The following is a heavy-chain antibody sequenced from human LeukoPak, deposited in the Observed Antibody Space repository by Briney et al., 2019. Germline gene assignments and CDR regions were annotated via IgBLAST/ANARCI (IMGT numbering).Heavy chain of an antibody. J-gene: IGHJ4*02. CDR1: GFTFSNFA. D-gene: IGHD6-19*01. V-gene: IGHV3-23*01. CDR3: AKLSGWTGWFFDY. CDR2: ISKSGDNS. Sequence: GGSLRLSCAASGFTFSNFAISWVRQALGKGLEWVSAISKSGDNSYYADSVKGRFTISRDNSKNTIYLQMNSLRVEDTAVYYCAKLSGWTGWFFDYWGQGTVVTVSS.